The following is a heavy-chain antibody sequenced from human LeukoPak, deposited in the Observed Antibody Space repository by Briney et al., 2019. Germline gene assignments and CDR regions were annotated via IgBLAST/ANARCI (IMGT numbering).Heavy chain of an antibody. J-gene: IGHJ4*02. Sequence: GGSLRLSCAASGFTFNKAWMTWVRQAPGKGLEWVSYIRSSGSPIYYADSVKGRFTISRDNAKNSVYLQMNSLRDEDTAVYYCVRDPDALDYWGQGTLVTVSS. CDR1: GFTFNKAW. V-gene: IGHV3-48*02. CDR2: IRSSGSPI. CDR3: VRDPDALDY.